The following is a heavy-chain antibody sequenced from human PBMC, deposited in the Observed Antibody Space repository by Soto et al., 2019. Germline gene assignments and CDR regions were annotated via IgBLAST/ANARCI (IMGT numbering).Heavy chain of an antibody. CDR1: GGTFSSYA. J-gene: IGHJ1*01. CDR3: ARALDCGGDCYSAFQH. V-gene: IGHV1-69*13. D-gene: IGHD2-21*02. Sequence: SVKVSCKASGGTFSSYAISWVRQAPGQGLEWMGGIIPIFGTANYAQKFQGRVTITADESTSTAYMELSSLRSEDTAVYYCARALDCGGDCYSAFQHWGQGTLVTVSS. CDR2: IIPIFGTA.